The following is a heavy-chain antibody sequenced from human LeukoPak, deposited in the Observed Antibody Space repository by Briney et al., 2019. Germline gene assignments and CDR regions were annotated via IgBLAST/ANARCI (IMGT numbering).Heavy chain of an antibody. V-gene: IGHV4-39*07. CDR1: GVSLSSSTYY. CDR2: INHSGST. CDR3: ARDTGDDASDI. J-gene: IGHJ3*02. Sequence: SETLSLTCTVSGVSLSSSTYYWGRIRQPPGKGLEWIGEINHSGSTKYNPSLKSRVTISVDTSKNQFSLKLRSVTAADTAVYYCARDTGDDASDIWGQGTMVTVSS. D-gene: IGHD7-27*01.